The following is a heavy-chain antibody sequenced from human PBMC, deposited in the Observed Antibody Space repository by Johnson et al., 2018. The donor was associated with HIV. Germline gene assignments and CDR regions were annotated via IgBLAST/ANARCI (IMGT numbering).Heavy chain of an antibody. J-gene: IGHJ3*02. Sequence: VLLVESGGGLVKPGGSLRLSCAASGFTFSNAWMSWVRQAPGKGLEWVGHIKSRTDGGTTDYAAPVKGRFTIARDDSKNTLYLQMNSLKTEDTAVYYCTTVGGILGTYAFDIWGQGTMVTVSS. CDR3: TTVGGILGTYAFDI. CDR2: IKSRTDGGTT. CDR1: GFTFSNAW. D-gene: IGHD2-8*02. V-gene: IGHV3-15*01.